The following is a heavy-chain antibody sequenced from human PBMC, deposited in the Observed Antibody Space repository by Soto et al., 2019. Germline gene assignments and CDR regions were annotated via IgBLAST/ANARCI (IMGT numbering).Heavy chain of an antibody. D-gene: IGHD6-25*01. V-gene: IGHV3-9*01. CDR3: AKDIVAAVPDAFDI. CDR2: ISWNSGSI. J-gene: IGHJ3*02. CDR1: GFTFDDYA. Sequence: EVQLVESGGGLVQPGRSLRLSCAASGFTFDDYAMHWVRQAPGKGLEWVSGISWNSGSIGYADSVKGRFTISRDNAKNSLYLQMNSLRAEDTALYYCAKDIVAAVPDAFDIWGQGTMVTVSS.